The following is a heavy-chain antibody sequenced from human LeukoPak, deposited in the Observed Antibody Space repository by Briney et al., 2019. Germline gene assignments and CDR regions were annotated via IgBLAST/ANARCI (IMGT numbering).Heavy chain of an antibody. J-gene: IGHJ4*02. V-gene: IGHV3-33*01. D-gene: IGHD2-21*02. CDR1: GFTFSSYG. CDR3: ARLDCGGHCSDPPDY. CDR2: IWYDGSNK. Sequence: QPGRSLRLSCAASGFTFSSYGMHWVRQAPGKGLEWVAVIWYDGSNKYYADSVKGRFTISRDNSKNTLYLQMNSLRAEDTAVYYCARLDCGGHCSDPPDYWGQGTLVTVSS.